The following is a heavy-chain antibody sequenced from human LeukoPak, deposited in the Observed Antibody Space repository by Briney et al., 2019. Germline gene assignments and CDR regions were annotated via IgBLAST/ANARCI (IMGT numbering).Heavy chain of an antibody. J-gene: IGHJ4*02. V-gene: IGHV3-48*03. CDR2: TSSSGSTI. Sequence: GGSLRLSCAASGFTFSTYEMNWVGQAPGKGLEWVSYTSSSGSTIYYADSVKGRFTISRDNATHSLYLHMNSLRAEDTAVYYCARDPALDYWGQGTLVTVSS. CDR1: GFTFSTYE. CDR3: ARDPALDY.